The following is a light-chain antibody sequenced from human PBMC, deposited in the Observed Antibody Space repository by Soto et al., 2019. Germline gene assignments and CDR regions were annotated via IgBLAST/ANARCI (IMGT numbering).Light chain of an antibody. Sequence: EIILTQSPDTLSLSPGERATLSCRASQTVSSNYLAWCQQRPGQAPRLLIYRASSRATGISGSFSGSGSGTEFTLTITSLQSEDFAVYYCQQRSKWPPITFGQGTRLEIK. CDR1: QTVSSNY. J-gene: IGKJ5*01. CDR3: QQRSKWPPIT. CDR2: RAS. V-gene: IGKV3D-20*02.